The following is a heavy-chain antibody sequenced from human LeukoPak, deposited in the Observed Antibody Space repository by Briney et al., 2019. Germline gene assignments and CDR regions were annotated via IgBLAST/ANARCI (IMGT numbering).Heavy chain of an antibody. CDR2: ISGSAGTT. V-gene: IGHV3-23*01. CDR3: ARVIRRFGEFSSDY. Sequence: GGSLRLSCAASGFTFSSFAMSWVRQAPGKGLEWVSTISGSAGTTYHADAVKGRFTISRDNAKNSLYLQMNSLRDEDTAVYYCARVIRRFGEFSSDYWGQGTLVTVSS. J-gene: IGHJ4*02. CDR1: GFTFSSFA. D-gene: IGHD3-10*01.